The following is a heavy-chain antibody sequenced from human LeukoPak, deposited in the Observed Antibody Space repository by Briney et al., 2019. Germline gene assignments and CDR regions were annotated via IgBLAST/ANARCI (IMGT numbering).Heavy chain of an antibody. CDR2: ISGSGGST. Sequence: PGGSLRLSCAASGFTFSSYAMSWVRQAPGKGLEWVSAISGSGGSTYYADSVKGRFTISRDNSKNTLYLQMNSLRAEDTAVYYCAKEGHASTVVVTAIPGSWGQGTLVTVSS. J-gene: IGHJ5*02. V-gene: IGHV3-23*01. D-gene: IGHD2-21*02. CDR3: AKEGHASTVVVTAIPGS. CDR1: GFTFSSYA.